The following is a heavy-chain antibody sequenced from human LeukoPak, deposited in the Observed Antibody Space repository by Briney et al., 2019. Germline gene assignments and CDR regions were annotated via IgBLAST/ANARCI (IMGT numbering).Heavy chain of an antibody. CDR3: ARTIAVADVPFDY. J-gene: IGHJ4*02. D-gene: IGHD6-19*01. Sequence: SSETLSLTCTVSGGSISSYYWSWSRQPPGKGLEWIGYIYYSGSTNYNPSLKSRVTISVDTSKNQFSLKLSSVTAADTAVYYCARTIAVADVPFDYWGQGTLVTVSS. CDR1: GGSISSYY. V-gene: IGHV4-59*01. CDR2: IYYSGST.